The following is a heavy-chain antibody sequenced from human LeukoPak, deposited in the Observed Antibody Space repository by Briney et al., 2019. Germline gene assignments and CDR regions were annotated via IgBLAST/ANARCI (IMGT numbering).Heavy chain of an antibody. Sequence: SQTLSLTCTVSGGSISSGGYYWRWIRQHPGKGLEWIGYIYYSGITYYNPSLKSRVTISVDTSKNQFSLKLNSVTAADTAVYYCAREGVLRYYFDYWGQGTLVTVSS. CDR1: GGSISSGGYY. J-gene: IGHJ4*02. V-gene: IGHV4-31*03. D-gene: IGHD3-9*01. CDR3: AREGVLRYYFDY. CDR2: IYYSGIT.